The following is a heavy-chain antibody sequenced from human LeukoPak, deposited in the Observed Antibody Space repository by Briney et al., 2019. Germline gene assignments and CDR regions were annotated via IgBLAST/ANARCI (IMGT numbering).Heavy chain of an antibody. CDR1: GYTLTELS. D-gene: IGHD6-19*01. J-gene: IGHJ4*02. V-gene: IGHV1-24*01. CDR2: FDPEDGET. CDR3: ATDLSSGWPFDY. Sequence: ASVKVSCKVSGYTLTELSMHWVRQAPGKGLEWMGGFDPEDGETIYAQKFQGRVTMTEDTSTDTAYMELSSLRSVDTAVYYCATDLSSGWPFDYWGQGTLVTVSS.